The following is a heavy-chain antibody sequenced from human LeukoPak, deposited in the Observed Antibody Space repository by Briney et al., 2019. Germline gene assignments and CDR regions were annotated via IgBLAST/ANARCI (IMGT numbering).Heavy chain of an antibody. J-gene: IGHJ6*03. V-gene: IGHV6-1*01. CDR2: TYYRSKWYN. Sequence: SQTLSLICAISGDSVSSNSAAWTWIRQSPSRGLEWLGRTYYRSKWYNDYAVSVKSRITITPDTSKNQFSLQLNSVTPEDTAVYYCARDRALTTVVTPLYYYMDVWGKGTTVTVSS. CDR1: GDSVSSNSAA. CDR3: ARDRALTTVVTPLYYYMDV. D-gene: IGHD4-23*01.